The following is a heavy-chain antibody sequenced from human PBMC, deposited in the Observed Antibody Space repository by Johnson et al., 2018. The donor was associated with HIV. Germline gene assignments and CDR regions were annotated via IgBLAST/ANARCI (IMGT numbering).Heavy chain of an antibody. V-gene: IGHV3-NL1*01. Sequence: QVQLVESGGGVVRPGGSLRLSCAASGFTFDDYGMSWVRQAPGKGLEWVSRIKSDGSNKYYADSVKGRFTISRDNSKNMLYLQMNSLRAEDTAVYYCAFIEYSSLDAFDIWGQGTMVTVSS. D-gene: IGHD6-6*01. J-gene: IGHJ3*02. CDR1: GFTFDDYG. CDR2: IKSDGSNK. CDR3: AFIEYSSLDAFDI.